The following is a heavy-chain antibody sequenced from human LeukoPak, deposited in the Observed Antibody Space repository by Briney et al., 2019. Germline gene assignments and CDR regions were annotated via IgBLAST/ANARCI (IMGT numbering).Heavy chain of an antibody. D-gene: IGHD5-18*01. CDR3: ARRALWPTYYFDY. V-gene: IGHV4-39*01. CDR2: IYYSGST. J-gene: IGHJ4*02. Sequence: SETLSLTCTVSGGSISSSSYSWGWIRQPPGKGLEWIGSIYYSGSTYYNPSLKSRVTISVDTSKNQFSLKLSSVTAADTAVYYCARRALWPTYYFDYWGQGTLVTVSS. CDR1: GGSISSSSYS.